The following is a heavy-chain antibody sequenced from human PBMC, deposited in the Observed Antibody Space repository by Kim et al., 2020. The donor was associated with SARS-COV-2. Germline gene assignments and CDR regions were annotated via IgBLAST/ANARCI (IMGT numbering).Heavy chain of an antibody. V-gene: IGHV4-30-2*01. CDR1: GGSISSGGYS. J-gene: IGHJ3*02. Sequence: SETLSLTCAVSGGSISSGGYSWSWIRQPPGKGLEWIGYIYHSGSTYYNPSLKSRVTISVDRSKNQFSLKLSSVTAADTAVYYCARTLVGARLGAFDIWGQGTMVTVSS. D-gene: IGHD1-26*01. CDR3: ARTLVGARLGAFDI. CDR2: IYHSGST.